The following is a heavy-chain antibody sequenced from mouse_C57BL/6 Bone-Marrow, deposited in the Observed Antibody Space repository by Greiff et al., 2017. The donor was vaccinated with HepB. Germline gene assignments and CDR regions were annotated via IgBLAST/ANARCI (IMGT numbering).Heavy chain of an antibody. J-gene: IGHJ2*01. CDR1: GYSITSGYY. CDR2: ISYDGSN. Sequence: EVKLVESGPGLVKPSQSLSLTCSVTGYSITSGYYWNWIRQFPGNKQEWMGYISYDGSNNYNPSLKNRISITRDTSKNQFFLKLNSVTTEDTATYYCARRGKGYFDYWGQGTTLTVSS. V-gene: IGHV3-6*01. D-gene: IGHD1-3*01. CDR3: ARRGKGYFDY.